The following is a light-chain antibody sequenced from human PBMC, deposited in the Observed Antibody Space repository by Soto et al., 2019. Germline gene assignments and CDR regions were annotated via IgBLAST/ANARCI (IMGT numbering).Light chain of an antibody. J-gene: IGKJ1*01. V-gene: IGKV2-28*01. CDR3: MQALQTPPT. CDR1: QSLLHSNGYNY. Sequence: DIVMTQSPLSLPVTPGEPASISCRSSQSLLHSNGYNYLDWYLQKPGQSPQLLIYLGSNRASEVPDRFSGSGSGTEFTLKISRVEAEDVGVYYCMQALQTPPTFGQGTKVEIK. CDR2: LGS.